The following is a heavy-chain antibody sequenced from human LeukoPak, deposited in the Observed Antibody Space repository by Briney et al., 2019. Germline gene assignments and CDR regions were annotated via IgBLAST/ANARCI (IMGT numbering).Heavy chain of an antibody. D-gene: IGHD3-22*01. CDR1: GFTFSSYA. J-gene: IGHJ4*02. CDR3: AKDHDYYDSSGYYY. CDR2: ISYDGSNK. Sequence: GGSLRLSCAASGFTFSSYAMHWVRQAPGKGLEWVAVISYDGSNKYYADSVKGRFTISRDNSKNTLYLQMNSLRTEDTAVYYCAKDHDYYDSSGYYYWGQGTLVTVSS. V-gene: IGHV3-30*04.